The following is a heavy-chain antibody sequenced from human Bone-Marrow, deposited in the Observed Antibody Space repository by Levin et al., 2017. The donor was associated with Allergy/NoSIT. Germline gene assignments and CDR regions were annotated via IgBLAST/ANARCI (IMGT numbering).Heavy chain of an antibody. CDR1: GFTFSSYA. D-gene: IGHD3-22*01. Sequence: GESLKISCAASGFTFSSYAMSWVRQAPGKGLEWVSAISGSGGSTYYADSVKGRFTISRDNSKNTLYLQMNSLRAEDTAVYYCAKVGTYYYDSSGYYPREWGQGTLVTVSS. V-gene: IGHV3-23*01. CDR2: ISGSGGST. J-gene: IGHJ4*02. CDR3: AKVGTYYYDSSGYYPRE.